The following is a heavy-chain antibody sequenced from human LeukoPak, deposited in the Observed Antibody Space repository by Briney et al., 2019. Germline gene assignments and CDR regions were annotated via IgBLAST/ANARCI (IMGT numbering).Heavy chain of an antibody. D-gene: IGHD2-21*02. V-gene: IGHV3-23*01. J-gene: IGHJ4*02. Sequence: GGSLRLSCAASGFTFSTYAMTWVRQAPGKGLEWVSAIGGNTGSTNYADSVKGRFTISRDNSKNTLYLQMNSLRAEDTAVYYCAKDLCGDYGGLDYWGLGTLVTVSS. CDR2: IGGNTGST. CDR3: AKDLCGDYGGLDY. CDR1: GFTFSTYA.